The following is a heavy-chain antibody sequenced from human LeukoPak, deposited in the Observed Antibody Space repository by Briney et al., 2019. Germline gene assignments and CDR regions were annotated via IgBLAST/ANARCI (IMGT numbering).Heavy chain of an antibody. V-gene: IGHV4-59*08. CDR3: ARLDSGWYSFEY. Sequence: PSETLSPTCNVSGASISSYYWSWIRQPPGKGLEWIGDIYHSGSTNYNPSLKSRVTISVDTSKNLLSLKVSSVIAADTAVYYCARLDSGWYSFEYWGQGTLVTVSS. CDR2: IYHSGST. CDR1: GASISSYY. J-gene: IGHJ4*02. D-gene: IGHD6-19*01.